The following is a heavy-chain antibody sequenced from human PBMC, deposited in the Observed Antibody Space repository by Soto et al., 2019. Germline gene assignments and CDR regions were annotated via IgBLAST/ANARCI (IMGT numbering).Heavy chain of an antibody. CDR3: VREDWHRFDS. Sequence: EVQLVESGGRLVQPEGSLRLSCAASGFMFSAYWMSWVRQDPGKGLEWVATISGGASDKIYVDSVKGRFTISRDDSKNTLYLQMNSLRDEDTAVYYCVREDWHRFDSWGQGTLVTVSS. V-gene: IGHV3-7*01. CDR2: ISGGASDK. CDR1: GFMFSAYW. J-gene: IGHJ4*02. D-gene: IGHD2-21*01.